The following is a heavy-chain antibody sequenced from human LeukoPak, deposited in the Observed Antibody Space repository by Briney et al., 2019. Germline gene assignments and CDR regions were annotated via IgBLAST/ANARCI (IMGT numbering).Heavy chain of an antibody. CDR1: GGSITRSTDY. Sequence: SETLSLTCTVSGGSITRSTDYWGWIRQPPGKGLEWIGSINYSGITYYNPSLKSRVTKTVDTSKNQFSLNLNSVTAADTAVYYCARHDRGGLDAFDIWGQGTMVTVFS. V-gene: IGHV4-39*01. CDR2: INYSGIT. D-gene: IGHD3-16*01. CDR3: ARHDRGGLDAFDI. J-gene: IGHJ3*02.